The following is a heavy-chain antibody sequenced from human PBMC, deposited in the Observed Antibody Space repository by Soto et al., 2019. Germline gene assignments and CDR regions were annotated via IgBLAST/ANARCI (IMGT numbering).Heavy chain of an antibody. D-gene: IGHD3-10*01. V-gene: IGHV4-34*01. CDR3: TRGSAVTYYYGSGSYGGRYYFDY. J-gene: IGHJ4*02. CDR2: INHSGST. CDR1: GGSFSGYY. Sequence: KTSETLSLTCAVYGGSFSGYYWSWIRQPPGKGLEWIGEINHSGSTNYNPSLKSRVTISVDTSKNQFSLKLSSVTAADTAVYYCTRGSAVTYYYGSGSYGGRYYFDYWGQGTLVTVSS.